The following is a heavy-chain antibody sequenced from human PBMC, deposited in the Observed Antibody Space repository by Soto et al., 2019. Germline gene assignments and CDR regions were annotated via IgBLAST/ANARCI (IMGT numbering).Heavy chain of an antibody. CDR2: IYYSGST. Sequence: QVQLQESGPGLVKPSQTLSLTCTVSGGSISSGDYYWSWIRQPPGKGLEWIGYIYYSGSTYYNPSLKSRVTISVDTSKNQFSLKLSSVTAADTAVYYCARDEINHYYDSSGPPGPWGQGTLVTVSS. D-gene: IGHD3-22*01. CDR1: GGSISSGDYY. J-gene: IGHJ5*02. CDR3: ARDEINHYYDSSGPPGP. V-gene: IGHV4-30-4*01.